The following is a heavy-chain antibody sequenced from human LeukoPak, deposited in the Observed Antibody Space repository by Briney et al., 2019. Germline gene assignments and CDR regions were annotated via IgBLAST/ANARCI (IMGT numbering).Heavy chain of an antibody. CDR2: IYTSGST. J-gene: IGHJ4*02. V-gene: IGHV4-61*05. CDR3: ARHYRGSYVDY. Sequence: SETLSLTCTVSGGSISSSSYYWGWIRQPPGKGLEWIGYIYTSGSTNYNPSLKSRVTISVDTSKNQFSLKLSSVTAADTAVYYCARHYRGSYVDYWGQGTLVTVSS. CDR1: GGSISSSSYY. D-gene: IGHD1-26*01.